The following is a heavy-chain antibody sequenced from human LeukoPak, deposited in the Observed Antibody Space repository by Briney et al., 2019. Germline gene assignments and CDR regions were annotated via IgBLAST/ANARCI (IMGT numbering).Heavy chain of an antibody. CDR2: ISGYNGNT. CDR1: GYTFTSYG. V-gene: IGHV1-18*01. CDR3: ARHRDFWSNADAFDI. Sequence: SVKLSCKASGYTFTSYGISCVRHAPGQGLEWIGSISGYNGNTNYAQQLQGRVSMTTDTSTTTAYMELRRLRSDDKAVYYCARHRDFWSNADAFDIWGQGTMVSV. J-gene: IGHJ3*02. D-gene: IGHD3-3*01.